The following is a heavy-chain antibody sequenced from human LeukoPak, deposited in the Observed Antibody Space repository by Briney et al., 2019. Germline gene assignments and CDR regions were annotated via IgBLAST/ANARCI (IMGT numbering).Heavy chain of an antibody. D-gene: IGHD2-15*01. CDR2: IYYSGST. V-gene: IGHV4-61*01. Sequence: SETLSLTCTVSGGSVSSGSYYWSWIRQPPGKGLEWIGYIYYSGSTNYNPSLKSRVTISVDTSKNQFSLRLSSVTVADTAVYYCASSCSGGTCSTPTRLDYWGQGTLVIVSS. J-gene: IGHJ4*02. CDR3: ASSCSGGTCSTPTRLDY. CDR1: GGSVSSGSYY.